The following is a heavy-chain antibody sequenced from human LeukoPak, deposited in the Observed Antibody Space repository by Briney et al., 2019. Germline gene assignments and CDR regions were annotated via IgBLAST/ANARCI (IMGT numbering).Heavy chain of an antibody. V-gene: IGHV3-23*01. CDR1: GFTFSSYA. CDR3: AKDLVATTQWLVSYAFDI. D-gene: IGHD6-19*01. J-gene: IGHJ3*02. Sequence: GGSLRLSCAASGFTFSSYAMSWVCQAPGKGLEWVSAISGSGGSTYYADSVKGRFTISRDNSKNTLYLQMNSLRAEDTAVYYCAKDLVATTQWLVSYAFDIWGQGTMVTVSS. CDR2: ISGSGGST.